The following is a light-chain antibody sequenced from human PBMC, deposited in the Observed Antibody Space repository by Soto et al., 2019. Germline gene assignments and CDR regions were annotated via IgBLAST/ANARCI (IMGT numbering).Light chain of an antibody. J-gene: IGLJ3*02. Sequence: QAVVTQPPSVSAAPGQKVTISCSGSTSNIGNSYVSWYQQLPGTAPKLLIYDNNKRPSGIPDRFSGSKSGTSATLGITGLQTGDEADYYCGTWDSSLSAAVFGGGTKLTVL. CDR1: TSNIGNSY. V-gene: IGLV1-51*01. CDR3: GTWDSSLSAAV. CDR2: DNN.